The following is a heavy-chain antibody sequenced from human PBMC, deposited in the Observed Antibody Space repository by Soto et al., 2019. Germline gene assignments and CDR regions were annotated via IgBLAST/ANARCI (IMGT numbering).Heavy chain of an antibody. CDR3: ARGYYYGSGRPTPGGMDV. CDR2: ISTYTGNT. Sequence: QVHLVQSGAEVKKPGASVKVSCKASGYTFTNYDINWVRQAPGQGLEWMGWISTYTGNTNNAQKLQGRVTMTTDTSTSTAYMEVRSLRSDDTAVYYCARGYYYGSGRPTPGGMDVWGQGTTVTVSS. D-gene: IGHD3-10*01. CDR1: GYTFTNYD. J-gene: IGHJ6*02. V-gene: IGHV1-18*01.